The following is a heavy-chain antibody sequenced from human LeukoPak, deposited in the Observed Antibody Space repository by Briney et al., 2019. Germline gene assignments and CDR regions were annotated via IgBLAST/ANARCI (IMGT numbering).Heavy chain of an antibody. J-gene: IGHJ6*03. V-gene: IGHV3-74*01. Sequence: PGGSLRLSCAASGFTFSSYWMHWVRQAPGKGLVWVSRINSDGSSTSYADSVKGRFTISRDNAKNTLYLQMNSLRAEDTAVYYCARVLRGPGHYYYYMDVWGRGTTVTVSS. CDR3: ARVLRGPGHYYYYMDV. D-gene: IGHD2-2*01. CDR1: GFTFSSYW. CDR2: INSDGSST.